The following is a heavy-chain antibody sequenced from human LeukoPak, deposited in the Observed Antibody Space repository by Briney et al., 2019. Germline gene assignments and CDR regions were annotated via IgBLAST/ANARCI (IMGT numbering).Heavy chain of an antibody. CDR3: ARMISKEDYMDV. V-gene: IGHV1-18*01. Sequence: ASVKVSCKASGYTFTSYGISWVRQAPGQGLERMGWISAYNGNTNYAQKLQGRVTMTTDTSTSTAYMELRSLRSDDTAVYYCARMISKEDYMDVWGKGTTVTVPS. D-gene: IGHD3-22*01. CDR2: ISAYNGNT. CDR1: GYTFTSYG. J-gene: IGHJ6*03.